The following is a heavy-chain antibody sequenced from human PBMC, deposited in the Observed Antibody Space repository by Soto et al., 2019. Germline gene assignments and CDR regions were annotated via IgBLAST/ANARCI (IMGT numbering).Heavy chain of an antibody. V-gene: IGHV3-48*01. CDR3: ARVISYDFWSGYYTAYMDV. D-gene: IGHD3-3*01. CDR1: GFTFSSYS. J-gene: IGHJ6*03. Sequence: EVQLVESGGGLVQPGGSLRLSCAASGFTFSSYSMNWVRQAPGKGLEWVSYISSSSSTIYYADSVKGRFTISRDNAKNSLYLQMNSLRAEDTAVYYCARVISYDFWSGYYTAYMDVWGKGTTVTVSS. CDR2: ISSSSSTI.